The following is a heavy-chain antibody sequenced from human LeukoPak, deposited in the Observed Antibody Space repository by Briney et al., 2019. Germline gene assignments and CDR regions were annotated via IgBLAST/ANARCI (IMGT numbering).Heavy chain of an antibody. CDR1: GYTFTSYD. CDR2: MNPNNGNT. J-gene: IGHJ4*02. Sequence: ASVKVSCKASGYTFTSYDINWVRQATGHGLEWMGWMNPNNGNTRYAQKFQGRVTMRRNTSISTAYMELSSLRSEDTAVYSCALTGIMITFGGDTVPDYWGQGTLVTVSS. CDR3: ALTGIMITFGGDTVPDY. V-gene: IGHV1-8*01. D-gene: IGHD3-16*01.